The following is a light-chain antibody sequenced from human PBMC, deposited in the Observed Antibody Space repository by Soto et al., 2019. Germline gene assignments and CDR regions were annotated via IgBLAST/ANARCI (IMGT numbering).Light chain of an antibody. V-gene: IGKV3-11*01. Sequence: EIVLPPSPATLSLSPGASATLSCMASQSVSSYLAWYQQKPGQAPRLLIYDASNRATGIPARFSGSGSGTDFTLTISSLEPEDFAVYYCQQRSNGAPCTFGQGTKV. CDR3: QQRSNGAPCT. CDR2: DAS. J-gene: IGKJ1*01. CDR1: QSVSSY.